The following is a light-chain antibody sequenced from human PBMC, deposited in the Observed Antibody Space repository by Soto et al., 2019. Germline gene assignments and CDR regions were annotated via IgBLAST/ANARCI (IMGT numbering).Light chain of an antibody. Sequence: QSALTQPASVSGSPGQSITVSCTGTSSDVGSYDLVSWYQKYPGKAPKLMISEVSERPSGVSNRFSGSKSGNTASLTISGLHAEDEADYYCCSYAGSNTPYVFGTGTKLTVL. CDR1: SSDVGSYDL. V-gene: IGLV2-23*02. J-gene: IGLJ1*01. CDR3: CSYAGSNTPYV. CDR2: EVS.